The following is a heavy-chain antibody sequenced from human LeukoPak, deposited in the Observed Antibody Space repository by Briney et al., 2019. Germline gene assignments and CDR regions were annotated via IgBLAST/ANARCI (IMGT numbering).Heavy chain of an antibody. J-gene: IGHJ4*02. D-gene: IGHD6-19*01. CDR2: IYSSGST. V-gene: IGHV4-59*01. Sequence: PSETLSLTCTVSGGSISSYYWSWIRQPPGKGLEWIGYIYSSGSTNYNPSLKSRVAMSVDTSKNQFSLKLSSVTAADTAVYYCAREHSSGWNDYWGQGTRVTVSS. CDR1: GGSISSYY. CDR3: AREHSSGWNDY.